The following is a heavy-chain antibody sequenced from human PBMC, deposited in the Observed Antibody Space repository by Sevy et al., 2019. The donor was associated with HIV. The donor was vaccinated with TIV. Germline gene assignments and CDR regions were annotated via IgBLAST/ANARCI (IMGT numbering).Heavy chain of an antibody. CDR2: ISDSGGYT. V-gene: IGHV3-23*01. D-gene: IGHD6-19*01. CDR3: ANRAGPIFDN. CDR1: GFTFSNYY. Sequence: GALRLSCVVSGFTFSNYYMSWVRQAPGKGLEWVSVISDSGGYTSYTDSVKGRFTISRDNSKNTLYLQMNSLRVEDTAIYYCANRAGPIFDNWGQGTLVTVSS. J-gene: IGHJ4*02.